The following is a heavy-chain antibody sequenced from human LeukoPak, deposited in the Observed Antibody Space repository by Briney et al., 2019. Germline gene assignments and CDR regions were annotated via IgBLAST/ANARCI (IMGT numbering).Heavy chain of an antibody. CDR3: AKYGASGGSHGMDV. D-gene: IGHD4/OR15-4a*01. CDR2: IGSSGGGT. J-gene: IGHJ6*02. CDR1: GFTFSSYA. Sequence: PGGPLRLSCAASGFTFSSYAMNWVRQAPGKGLEWASAIGSSGGGTYYPDSVKGRFTVSRDNSKNTLYLQMNSLSAEDTAVYYCAKYGASGGSHGMDVWGQGTTVTVSS. V-gene: IGHV3-23*01.